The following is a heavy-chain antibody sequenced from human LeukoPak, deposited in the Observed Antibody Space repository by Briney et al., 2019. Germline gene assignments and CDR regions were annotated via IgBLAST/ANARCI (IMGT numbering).Heavy chain of an antibody. V-gene: IGHV4-4*07. CDR3: ARDQNGVGGYGSGGLVYYYYYMDV. CDR2: IYTSGST. J-gene: IGHJ6*03. D-gene: IGHD5-12*01. Sequence: SETLSLTCTVSGGSISSYYWSWIRQPAGKGLEWIGRIYTSGSTNYNPSLKSRVTMSVDTSKNQFSLKLSSVTAADTAVYYCARDQNGVGGYGSGGLVYYYYYMDVWGKGTTVTVSS. CDR1: GGSISSYY.